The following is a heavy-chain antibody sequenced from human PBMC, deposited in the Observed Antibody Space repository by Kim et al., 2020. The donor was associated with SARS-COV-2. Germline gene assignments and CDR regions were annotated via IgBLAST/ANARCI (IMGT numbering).Heavy chain of an antibody. D-gene: IGHD3-10*01. CDR1: GGSISSYY. CDR2: IYYSGST. V-gene: IGHV4-59*13. CDR3: ARESALWFGGNDY. Sequence: SETLSLTCTVSGGSISSYYWSWIRQPPGKGLEWIGYIYYSGSTNYNPSLKSRVTISVDTSKNQFSLKLSSVTAADTAVYYCARESALWFGGNDYWGQGTLVTVSS. J-gene: IGHJ4*02.